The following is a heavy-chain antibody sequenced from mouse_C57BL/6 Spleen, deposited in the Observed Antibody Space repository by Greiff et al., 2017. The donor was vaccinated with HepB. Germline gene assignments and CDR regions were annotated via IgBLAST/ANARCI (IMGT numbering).Heavy chain of an antibody. CDR1: GYTFTDYN. CDR2: INPNNGGT. J-gene: IGHJ1*03. Sequence: EVQLQQSGPELVKPGASVKIPCKASGYTFTDYNMDWVKQSHGKSLEWIGDINPNNGGTIYNQKFKGKATLTVDKSSSTAYMELRSLTSEDTAVYYWARSPDYDGEYWYFDVWGTGTTVTVSS. CDR3: ARSPDYDGEYWYFDV. D-gene: IGHD2-4*01. V-gene: IGHV1-18*01.